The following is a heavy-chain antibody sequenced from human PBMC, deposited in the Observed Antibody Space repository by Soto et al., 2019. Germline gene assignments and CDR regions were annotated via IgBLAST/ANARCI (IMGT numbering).Heavy chain of an antibody. D-gene: IGHD6-13*01. J-gene: IGHJ4*02. CDR2: VYNSGST. Sequence: LSLTCTVSGGSISSNYWTWIRQPPGKGLEWIGYVYNSGSTNYNPSLKSRVTISEDTSKSQFSLKVNSMTAADTAVYYCARYRRGAVAGYTLDNWGQGILVTVSS. CDR1: GGSISSNY. V-gene: IGHV4-59*01. CDR3: ARYRRGAVAGYTLDN.